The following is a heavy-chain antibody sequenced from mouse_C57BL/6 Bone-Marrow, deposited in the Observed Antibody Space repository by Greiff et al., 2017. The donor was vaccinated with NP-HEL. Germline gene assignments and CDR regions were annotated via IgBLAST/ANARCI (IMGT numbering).Heavy chain of an antibody. CDR2: INPGSGGT. CDR3: ARKGGYDYYYFDY. Sequence: VQLQQSGAELVRPGTSVKVSCKASGYAFTNYLIEWVKQRPGQGLEWIGVINPGSGGTNYNEKFKGKATLTADKSSSTAYMQLSSLKSEDSAVYFCARKGGYDYYYFDYWGQGTTLTVSS. J-gene: IGHJ2*01. CDR1: GYAFTNYL. V-gene: IGHV1-54*01. D-gene: IGHD2-4*01.